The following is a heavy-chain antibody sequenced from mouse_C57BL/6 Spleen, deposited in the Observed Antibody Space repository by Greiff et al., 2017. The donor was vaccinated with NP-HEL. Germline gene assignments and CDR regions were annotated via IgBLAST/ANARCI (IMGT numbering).Heavy chain of an antibody. Sequence: EVMLVESGEGLVKPGGSLKLSCAASGFTFSSYAMSWVRQTPEKRLEWVAYISSGGDYIYYADTVKGRFTISRDNARNTLYLQMSSLKSEETAMYYCTRDNDGSLYAMDYWGQGTSVTVSS. J-gene: IGHJ4*01. D-gene: IGHD2-3*01. CDR1: GFTFSSYA. CDR3: TRDNDGSLYAMDY. CDR2: ISSGGDYI. V-gene: IGHV5-9-1*02.